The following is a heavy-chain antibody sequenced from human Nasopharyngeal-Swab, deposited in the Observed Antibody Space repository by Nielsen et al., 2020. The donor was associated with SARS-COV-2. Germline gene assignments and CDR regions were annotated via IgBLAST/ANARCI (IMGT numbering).Heavy chain of an antibody. CDR3: ARALTGTSFFDP. J-gene: IGHJ5*02. D-gene: IGHD1-20*01. V-gene: IGHV4-39*07. CDR2: IFYTGGT. Sequence: PGKGLEWIGTIFYTGGTYYSPSLRSRVTISVDTSNNQFSLKLSSVTAADTAVYYCARALTGTSFFDPWGQGTLVTVSS.